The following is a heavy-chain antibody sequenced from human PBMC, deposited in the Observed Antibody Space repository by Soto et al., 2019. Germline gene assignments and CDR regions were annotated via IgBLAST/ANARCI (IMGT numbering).Heavy chain of an antibody. CDR3: AREMPSTYYFDY. J-gene: IGHJ4*02. CDR1: GYTITSYY. V-gene: IGHV1-46*03. Sequence: ASVKVSCKASGYTITSYYMHWVRQAPGQGLEWMGNIKPSGGGTTYAQKFQGRVTITRDTSTSTVYMEVSSLRSEDTAVYYCAREMPSTYYFDYWGQGALVTVSS. D-gene: IGHD2-2*01. CDR2: IKPSGGGT.